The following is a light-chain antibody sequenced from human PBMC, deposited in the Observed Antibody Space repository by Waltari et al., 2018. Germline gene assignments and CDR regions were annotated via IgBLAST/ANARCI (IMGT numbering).Light chain of an antibody. J-gene: IGKJ1*01. Sequence: EIVLTQSPATLSSSPGERATLSCRASQSVGSYLAWYQQTPGQAPRLLIYDASNRASGIPARFSGSGSETDFTLTISSLEPEDFAVYYCLQRGNWPETFGQGTKVEIK. CDR1: QSVGSY. V-gene: IGKV3-11*01. CDR3: LQRGNWPET. CDR2: DAS.